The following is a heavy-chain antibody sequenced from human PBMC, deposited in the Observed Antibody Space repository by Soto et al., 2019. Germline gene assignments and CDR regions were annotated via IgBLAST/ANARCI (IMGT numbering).Heavy chain of an antibody. D-gene: IGHD5-12*01. CDR1: GYSFSTYW. CDR3: AKQARSWPDVFDI. CDR2: IYPGDSDT. J-gene: IGHJ3*02. Sequence: GESLKISCRTSGYSFSTYWIGWVRQMPGKGLEWMGIIYPGDSDTRYSPSFQGQVTISADKSINTAYLQWTSLKASDTATYYCAKQARSWPDVFDIWGQGTVVTVSS. V-gene: IGHV5-51*01.